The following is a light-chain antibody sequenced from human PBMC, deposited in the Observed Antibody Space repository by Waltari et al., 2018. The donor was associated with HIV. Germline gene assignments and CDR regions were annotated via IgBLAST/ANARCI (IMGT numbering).Light chain of an antibody. CDR2: GQN. CDR3: NSRDSSGNHLRV. Sequence: SSELTQDPAVSVALGQTVRITCQGDSLRRYYASWYHQKPGQAPVLVIYGQNNRPSGIPDRFSGSSSGNTASLTITGAQAEDGADYYCNSRDSSGNHLRVFGGGTKLTVL. V-gene: IGLV3-19*01. J-gene: IGLJ3*02. CDR1: SLRRYY.